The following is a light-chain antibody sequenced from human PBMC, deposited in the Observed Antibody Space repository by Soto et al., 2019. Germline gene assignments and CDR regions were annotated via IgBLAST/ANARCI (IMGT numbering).Light chain of an antibody. Sequence: EIVMTQSPATLSVSPGERATLSCRASQSVTSGFLAWYQQKPGLAPRLLIHITSTRATGIPDRFSGSGSGTDFTLTISRLEPEDFAVYYCQQYGSPPWTFGQGTKVDIK. V-gene: IGKV3-20*01. CDR3: QQYGSPPWT. CDR1: QSVTSGF. CDR2: ITS. J-gene: IGKJ1*01.